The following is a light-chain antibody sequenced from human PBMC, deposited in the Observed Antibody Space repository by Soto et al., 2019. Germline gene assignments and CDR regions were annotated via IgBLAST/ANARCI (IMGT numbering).Light chain of an antibody. V-gene: IGLV1-44*01. CDR2: SNN. Sequence: QSVLTQPPSASGTPGQRVTIYCSGSSSNIGSNTVNWYQQLPGTAPKLLIYSNNQRPSGVPDRFSGSKSGTSASLAISGLQSEDEADYYCAAWDESLNGYVFGTGTKVTVL. CDR1: SSNIGSNT. J-gene: IGLJ1*01. CDR3: AAWDESLNGYV.